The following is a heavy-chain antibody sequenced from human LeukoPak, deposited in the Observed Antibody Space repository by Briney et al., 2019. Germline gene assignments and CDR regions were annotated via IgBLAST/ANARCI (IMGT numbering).Heavy chain of an antibody. CDR3: ARLKDDVTKLDY. CDR1: GFTFSTYW. J-gene: IGHJ4*02. V-gene: IGHV3-7*01. CDR2: INQDGSQK. D-gene: IGHD2-8*01. Sequence: GGSLRLSCAASGFTFSTYWMSWVRQAPGEGLEWVASINQDGSQKRYVDSVQGRFTISRDNTKNSLFLQMNSLRAEDTAVYYCARLKDDVTKLDYWGQGTLVTVSS.